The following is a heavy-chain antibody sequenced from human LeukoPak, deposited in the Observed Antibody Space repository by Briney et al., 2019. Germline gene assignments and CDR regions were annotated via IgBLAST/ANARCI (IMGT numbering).Heavy chain of an antibody. CDR1: GFTFSSFA. CDR3: AKDTVAVAGTIFDY. V-gene: IGHV3-9*01. Sequence: GGSLRLSCAASGFTFSSFAMSWVRQAPGKGLEWVSGISWNSGSIGYADSVKGRFTISRDNAKNSLYLQMNSLRAEDTALYYCAKDTVAVAGTIFDYWGQGTLVTVSS. CDR2: ISWNSGSI. J-gene: IGHJ4*02. D-gene: IGHD6-19*01.